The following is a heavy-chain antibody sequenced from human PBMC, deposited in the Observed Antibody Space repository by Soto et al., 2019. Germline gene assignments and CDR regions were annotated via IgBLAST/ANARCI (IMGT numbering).Heavy chain of an antibody. V-gene: IGHV3-23*01. CDR3: AKVDSSGWTVYYYYDMDV. Sequence: EVQLLESGGGLVEPGGSLRLSCAASGFTFSSYAMSWVRQAPGKGLEWVSAVSGSGARTYYADSVKGRFTISRDNSKNTLYLLLNSLRAEDTAVYYCAKVDSSGWTVYYYYDMDVWGQGTTVTVSS. CDR2: VSGSGART. CDR1: GFTFSSYA. J-gene: IGHJ6*02. D-gene: IGHD6-19*01.